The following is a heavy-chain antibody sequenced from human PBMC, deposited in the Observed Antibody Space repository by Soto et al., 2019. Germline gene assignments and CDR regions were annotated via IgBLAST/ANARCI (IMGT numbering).Heavy chain of an antibody. CDR1: GFSLSTSGVG. Sequence: QITLKESGPTLVQPTQPLTLTCTFSGFSLSTSGVGVGWIRQPPGKALEWLALIYWDDDKRYSPSLKSRLTITKDSSKQQVVLTLTNLDLVDTATYYCAHRRVGRSIYYFNYWGQGTLVTVSS. CDR2: IYWDDDK. CDR3: AHRRVGRSIYYFNY. J-gene: IGHJ4*02. D-gene: IGHD1-26*01. V-gene: IGHV2-5*02.